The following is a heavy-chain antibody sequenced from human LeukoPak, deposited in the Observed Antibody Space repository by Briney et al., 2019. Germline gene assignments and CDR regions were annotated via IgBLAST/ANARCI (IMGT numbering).Heavy chain of an antibody. CDR1: GYTFTSYD. V-gene: IGHV1-8*03. D-gene: IGHD2-2*02. CDR3: ARGYCSSTSCYMFYYYMDV. CDR2: MNPNSGNT. J-gene: IGHJ6*03. Sequence: ASVKVSCKASGYTFTSYDINWVRQATGQGLEWMGWMNPNSGNTGYAQKLQGRVTITRNTSISTAYMELSSMRSEDTAVYYCARGYCSSTSCYMFYYYMDVWGKGTTVTVSS.